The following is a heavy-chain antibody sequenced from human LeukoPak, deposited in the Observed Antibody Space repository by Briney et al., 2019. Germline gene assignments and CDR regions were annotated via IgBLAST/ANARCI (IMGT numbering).Heavy chain of an antibody. CDR2: ISSGGNT. J-gene: IGHJ4*02. CDR1: GFIVSSNY. D-gene: IGHD3-22*01. Sequence: GGSLRLSCAATGFIVSSNYMSWVRQAPGKGLEWVSIISSGGNTYYADSVKGRFTISRDISKNTLYLQMNGLRAEDTAVYYCAREVRGYYFDYWGQGTLVTVSS. CDR3: AREVRGYYFDY. V-gene: IGHV3-53*01.